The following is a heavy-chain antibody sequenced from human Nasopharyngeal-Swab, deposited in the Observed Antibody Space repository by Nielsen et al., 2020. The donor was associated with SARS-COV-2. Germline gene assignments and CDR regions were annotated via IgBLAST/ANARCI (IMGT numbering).Heavy chain of an antibody. CDR3: AKDIGPDYYGSGSYLDY. Sequence: RQPPGKGLEWVSGISWNSGSIGYADSVKGRFTISRDNAKNSLYLQMNSLRAEDTALYYCAKDIGPDYYGSGSYLDYWGQGTPVTVSS. CDR2: ISWNSGSI. D-gene: IGHD3-10*01. J-gene: IGHJ4*02. V-gene: IGHV3-9*01.